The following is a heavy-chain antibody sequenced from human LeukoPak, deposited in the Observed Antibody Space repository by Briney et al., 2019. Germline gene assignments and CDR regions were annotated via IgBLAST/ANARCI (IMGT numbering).Heavy chain of an antibody. V-gene: IGHV1-69*13. CDR3: ARGRGIQLWLNYFDY. Sequence: VASVKVSCKASGGTFSSYAISWVRQAPGQGLEWMGGIIPIFGTANYAQKFQGRVTITADESTSTAYMELSSLRSEDTAVYYCARGRGIQLWLNYFDYWGQGTLVTVSS. CDR1: GGTFSSYA. D-gene: IGHD5-18*01. CDR2: IIPIFGTA. J-gene: IGHJ4*02.